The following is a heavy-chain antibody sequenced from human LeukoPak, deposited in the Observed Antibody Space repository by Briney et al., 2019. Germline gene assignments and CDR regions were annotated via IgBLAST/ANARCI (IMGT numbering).Heavy chain of an antibody. CDR1: GFTFSTYE. Sequence: GGSLRLSCEASGFTFSTYEMNWVRQTPGKGLEWVSCIGSSGSTIYYADSVKGRFTISRDNGKNSLYLQMNSLRAEDTAVYYCARDSTSSWETAFDVWGQGTMVTVSS. CDR2: IGSSGSTI. D-gene: IGHD1-26*01. CDR3: ARDSTSSWETAFDV. J-gene: IGHJ3*01. V-gene: IGHV3-48*03.